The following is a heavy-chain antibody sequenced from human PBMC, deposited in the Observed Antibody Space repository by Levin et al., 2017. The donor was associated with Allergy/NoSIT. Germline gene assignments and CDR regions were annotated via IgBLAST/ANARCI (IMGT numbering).Heavy chain of an antibody. CDR2: IYPGDSDT. V-gene: IGHV5-51*01. D-gene: IGHD1-26*01. CDR1: GYSFTSYW. J-gene: IGHJ4*02. Sequence: PGGSLRLSCKGSGYSFTSYWIGWVRQMPGKGLEWMGIIYPGDSDTRYSPSFQGQVTISADKSISTAYLQWSSLKASDTAMYYCAGSPRGVGATPDYWGQGTLVTVSS. CDR3: AGSPRGVGATPDY.